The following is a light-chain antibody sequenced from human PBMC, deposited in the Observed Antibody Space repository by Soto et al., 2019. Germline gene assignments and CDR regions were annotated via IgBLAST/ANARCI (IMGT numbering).Light chain of an antibody. CDR1: QSINSY. J-gene: IGKJ3*01. Sequence: DLQMTQSPSSLSASVGDRVTITCRASQSINSYLNWFQQTPGEAPKLLIYAASTLQSGVPSRFSGSESGTHFALTISSLQPEDFANYYCQQSYSTPFTFRPGTQVDI. V-gene: IGKV1-39*01. CDR2: AAS. CDR3: QQSYSTPFT.